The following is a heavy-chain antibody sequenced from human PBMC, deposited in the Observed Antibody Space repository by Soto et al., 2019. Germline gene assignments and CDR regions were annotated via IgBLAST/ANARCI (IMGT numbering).Heavy chain of an antibody. D-gene: IGHD3-3*01. CDR2: ISAYDGKT. V-gene: IGHV1-18*01. J-gene: IGHJ5*02. CDR3: ARDPHEFWTSYWFDP. CDR1: GYTFNTYG. Sequence: SSVKVSCKTSGYTFNTYGINWVRQAPGQGLELMGWISAYDGKTTYAEKFQGRVTMTTDTSTSTAYMELRSLRSDDTAIYYCARDPHEFWTSYWFDPWGQGTPVTVSS.